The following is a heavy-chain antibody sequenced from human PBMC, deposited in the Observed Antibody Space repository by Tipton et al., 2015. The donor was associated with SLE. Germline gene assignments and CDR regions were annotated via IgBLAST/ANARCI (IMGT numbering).Heavy chain of an antibody. Sequence: SLRLSCAASGFSFSSYAMSWVRQAPGKGLEWVSSISSSSSYIYYADSVKGRFTISRDNAKNSLYLQMNSLRAEDTAVYYCAKDSEPISCSSTSCSYYYYGMDVWGQGTTVTVSS. CDR1: GFSFSSYA. V-gene: IGHV3-21*01. CDR3: AKDSEPISCSSTSCSYYYYGMDV. CDR2: ISSSSSYI. J-gene: IGHJ6*02. D-gene: IGHD2-2*01.